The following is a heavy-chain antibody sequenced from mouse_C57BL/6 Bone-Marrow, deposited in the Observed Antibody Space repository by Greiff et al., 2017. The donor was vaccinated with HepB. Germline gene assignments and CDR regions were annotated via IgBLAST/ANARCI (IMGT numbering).Heavy chain of an antibody. CDR3: ASGHDYGNYDFDY. J-gene: IGHJ2*01. CDR1: GYTFTSYW. CDR2: IDPADSYT. D-gene: IGHD2-1*01. V-gene: IGHV1-50*01. Sequence: QVQLQQPGAELVKPGASVKLSCKASGYTFTSYWMHWVKQRPGQGLEWIGEIDPADSYTNYNQKFKGKATLTADTSSSTAYMQLSSLTSEDSAVYYCASGHDYGNYDFDYWGQGTTLTVSS.